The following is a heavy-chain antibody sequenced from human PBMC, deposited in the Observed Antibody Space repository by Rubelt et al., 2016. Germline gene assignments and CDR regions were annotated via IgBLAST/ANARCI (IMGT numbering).Heavy chain of an antibody. CDR2: IYHSGNT. J-gene: IGHJ4*02. CDR3: ARHSTLYGHVDY. CDR1: GGSISSSGYY. V-gene: IGHV4-39*01. D-gene: IGHD3-16*01. Sequence: QLQLQESGPGLIKPSETLSLTCTVSGGSISSSGYYWGWIRQPPGKGPEWIGSIYHSGNTYYNPSLKSWVTRSVEPTKNQFSLKLSSVTAADTAVYYCARHSTLYGHVDYWGQGTLVTVSS.